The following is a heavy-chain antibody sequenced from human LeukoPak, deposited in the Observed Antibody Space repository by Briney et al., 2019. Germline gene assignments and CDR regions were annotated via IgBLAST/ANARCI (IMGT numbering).Heavy chain of an antibody. Sequence: SETLSLTCTVSGGSISSYYWSWIRQPAGKGLEWIGRIYTSGSTNYNPSLKSRVTMSVDTSKNQFSLKLSSVTAADTAVYYCAMSYYYDSSGYYYRDYWGQGTLVTVSS. V-gene: IGHV4-4*07. CDR3: AMSYYYDSSGYYYRDY. D-gene: IGHD3-22*01. CDR1: GGSISSYY. J-gene: IGHJ4*02. CDR2: IYTSGST.